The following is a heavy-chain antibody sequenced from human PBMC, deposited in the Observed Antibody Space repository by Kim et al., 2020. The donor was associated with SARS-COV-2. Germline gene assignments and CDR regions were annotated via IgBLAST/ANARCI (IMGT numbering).Heavy chain of an antibody. D-gene: IGHD5-18*01. CDR1: GFTFSSYA. V-gene: IGHV3-23*01. CDR2: ISGSGGST. CDR3: ANTISYGPYYYGMDV. J-gene: IGHJ6*02. Sequence: GGSLRLSCAASGFTFSSYAMSWVRQAPGKGLEWVSAISGSGGSTYYAASVKGRFTISRDNSKNTLYLQMNSLRAEDTAVYYCANTISYGPYYYGMDVWGQATTVTVSS.